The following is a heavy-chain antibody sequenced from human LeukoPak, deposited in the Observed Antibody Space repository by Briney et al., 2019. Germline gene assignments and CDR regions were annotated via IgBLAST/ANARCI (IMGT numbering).Heavy chain of an antibody. CDR2: IIPILGIA. V-gene: IGHV1-69*04. D-gene: IGHD3-22*01. CDR1: GGTFSSYA. J-gene: IGHJ4*02. CDR3: ARALYYYDSSGYEPRIDY. Sequence: GASVKVSCKASGGTFSSYAISWVRQAPGQGLEWMGRIIPILGIANYAQKFQGRVTITADKSTSTAYMELSSLRSEDTAVYYCARALYYYDSSGYEPRIDYWGQGTLVTVSS.